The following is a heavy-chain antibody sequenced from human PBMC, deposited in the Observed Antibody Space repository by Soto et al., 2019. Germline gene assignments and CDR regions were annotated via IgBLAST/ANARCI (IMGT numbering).Heavy chain of an antibody. V-gene: IGHV3-23*01. CDR2: ISASGGSP. CDR1: GFTFSSYA. Sequence: GGSLRLSCAASGFTFSSYAMSWVRQAPGKGLEWVSGISASGGSPNYPDSVKGRFTISRDNSKNTLWLQMNSLRAEDTAVYYCAKDARCSGGSCYFDYWGQGMLVTVSS. CDR3: AKDARCSGGSCYFDY. J-gene: IGHJ4*02. D-gene: IGHD2-15*01.